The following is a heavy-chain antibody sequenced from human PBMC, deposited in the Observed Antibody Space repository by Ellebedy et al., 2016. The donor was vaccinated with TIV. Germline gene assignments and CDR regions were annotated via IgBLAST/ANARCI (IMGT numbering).Heavy chain of an antibody. V-gene: IGHV1-46*01. CDR1: GYDFTSHY. Sequence: ASVKVSCXTSGYDFTSHYIHWVRQAPGQRLEWMAMINPSDGTAGYAQGFQGRVTMTTDTSTSTAYMELRSLRSDDTAVYYCARDLVGATESMGNWFDPWGQGTLVTVSS. J-gene: IGHJ5*02. CDR3: ARDLVGATESMGNWFDP. D-gene: IGHD1-26*01. CDR2: INPSDGTA.